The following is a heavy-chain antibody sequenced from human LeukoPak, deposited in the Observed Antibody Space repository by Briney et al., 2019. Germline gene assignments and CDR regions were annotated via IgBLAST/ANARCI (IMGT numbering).Heavy chain of an antibody. D-gene: IGHD2-2*01. CDR2: ISYDGSNE. V-gene: IGHV3-30-3*01. Sequence: GGSLRLSCAASGFTFSSYAMHWVRQAPGKGLEWVAVISYDGSNEYYADSVKGRFTISRDNSKNTLYLQMNSLRAEDTAVYYCARDANALCSSTTCSRYHYFDYWGQGTLVTVSS. J-gene: IGHJ4*02. CDR1: GFTFSSYA. CDR3: ARDANALCSSTTCSRYHYFDY.